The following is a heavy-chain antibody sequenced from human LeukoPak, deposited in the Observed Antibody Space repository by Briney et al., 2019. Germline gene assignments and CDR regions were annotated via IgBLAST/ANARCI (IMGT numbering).Heavy chain of an antibody. D-gene: IGHD3-22*01. J-gene: IGHJ4*02. CDR2: ISGSGGST. CDR1: RFTFSNYA. CDR3: AKSAYYDRSGFYREYYFDY. V-gene: IGHV3-23*01. Sequence: PGGSLRLSCAASRFTFSNYAMSWVRQAPGKGLEWVSTISGSGGSTYYADSVKGRFTISRDNSKNTLHLQMNSLRAEDTTVYYCAKSAYYDRSGFYREYYFDYWGQGTLVTVSS.